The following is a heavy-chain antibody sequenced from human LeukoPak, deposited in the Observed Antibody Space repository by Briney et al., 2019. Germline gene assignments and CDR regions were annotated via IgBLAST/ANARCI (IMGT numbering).Heavy chain of an antibody. CDR3: ARGGGGEYSSGWYDY. Sequence: SETLSLTCTVSGGSISSYYWSWIRQPPGKGLEWIGYIYYSGSTNYNPSLKSRVTISVDTSKNRFSLKLSSVTAADTAVYYCARGGGGEYSSGWYDYWGQGTLVTVSS. V-gene: IGHV4-59*01. J-gene: IGHJ4*02. CDR1: GGSISSYY. D-gene: IGHD6-19*01. CDR2: IYYSGST.